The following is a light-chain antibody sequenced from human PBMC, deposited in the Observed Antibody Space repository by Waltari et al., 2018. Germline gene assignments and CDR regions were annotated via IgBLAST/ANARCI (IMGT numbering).Light chain of an antibody. Sequence: DIQLAQSPSTVSASVGDRVTITCRASQHIHSWLAWYQQKPGKAPKALNYKASNLHSGVTSRVSGSGFGTEFTLTISSLQPDDFATYYCQKYNRPWTFGQGTRVDIK. CDR1: QHIHSW. CDR2: KAS. J-gene: IGKJ1*01. CDR3: QKYNRPWT. V-gene: IGKV1-5*03.